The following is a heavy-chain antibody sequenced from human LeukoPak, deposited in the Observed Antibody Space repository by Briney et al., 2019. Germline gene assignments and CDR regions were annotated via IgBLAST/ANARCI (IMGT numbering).Heavy chain of an antibody. Sequence: PSETLSLTCAVYGGSFSGYYWSWIRQPPGKGLEWIGEINHSGNTNYNPSLKSRVTILVDTSKRQFSLKLSSVTAADTAVYYCARDYYFLDSNGYRIHALDIWGQGTMVTVSS. CDR3: ARDYYFLDSNGYRIHALDI. J-gene: IGHJ3*02. CDR2: INHSGNT. D-gene: IGHD3-22*01. CDR1: GGSFSGYY. V-gene: IGHV4-34*01.